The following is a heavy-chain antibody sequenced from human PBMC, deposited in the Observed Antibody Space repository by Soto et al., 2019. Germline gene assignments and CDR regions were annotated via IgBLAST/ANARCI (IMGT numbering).Heavy chain of an antibody. J-gene: IGHJ4*02. D-gene: IGHD3-22*01. Sequence: ASVKVSCKASGYTFTGYYMHWVRQAPGQGLEWMGWINPNSGGTNYAQKFQGWVTMTRDTSISTAYMELSRLRSDDTAVYYCARGEATNYYDSSGYYFWGQGTLVTVSS. CDR3: ARGEATNYYDSSGYYF. V-gene: IGHV1-2*04. CDR1: GYTFTGYY. CDR2: INPNSGGT.